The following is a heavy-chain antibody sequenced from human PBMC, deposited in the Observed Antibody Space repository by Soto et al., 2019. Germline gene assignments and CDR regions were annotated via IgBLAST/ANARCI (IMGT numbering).Heavy chain of an antibody. CDR3: ARGLGP. J-gene: IGHJ5*02. V-gene: IGHV4-30-2*01. Sequence: PSETLSLTCAVFGGSMSSGGYFWSWIRQPPGKGLEWIGYIYHSGSTYYNPSLKSRVTISVDRSKNQFSLKLSSVTAADTAVCYCARGLGPWGQGTLVTVSS. CDR2: IYHSGST. D-gene: IGHD3-10*01. CDR1: GGSMSSGGYF.